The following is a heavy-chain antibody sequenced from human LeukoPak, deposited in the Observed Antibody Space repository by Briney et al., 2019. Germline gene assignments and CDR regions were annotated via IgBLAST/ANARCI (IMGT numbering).Heavy chain of an antibody. V-gene: IGHV4-34*01. CDR2: INHSGST. CDR3: ARWVRYFDWLPYDAFDI. J-gene: IGHJ3*02. Sequence: SETQSLTCAVYGGSFSGYYWSWIRQPPGKGLEWIGEINHSGSTNYNPSLKSRVTISVDTSKNQFSLKLSSVTAADTAVYYCARWVRYFDWLPYDAFDIWGQGTMVTVSS. D-gene: IGHD3-9*01. CDR1: GGSFSGYY.